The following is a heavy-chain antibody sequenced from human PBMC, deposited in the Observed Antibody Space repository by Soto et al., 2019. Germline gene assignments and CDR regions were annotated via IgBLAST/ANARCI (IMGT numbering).Heavy chain of an antibody. Sequence: QVQLVESGGGVVQPGGSLRLSCTASGFTFTTFGIHWVRQAPGKGLEWVALISYDGHNKYYSDSVKGRFTISRDNYKNTLFPQKNRLRAEDTARYYCTEKLQGYGEYNYYYYGIDVWGQGTMVSVSS. V-gene: IGHV3-30*18. CDR3: TEKLQGYGEYNYYYYGIDV. CDR1: GFTFTTFG. J-gene: IGHJ6*02. CDR2: ISYDGHNK. D-gene: IGHD4-17*01.